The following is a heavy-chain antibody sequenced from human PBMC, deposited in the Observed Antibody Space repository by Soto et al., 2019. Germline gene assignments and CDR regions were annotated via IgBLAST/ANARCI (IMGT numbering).Heavy chain of an antibody. D-gene: IGHD3-3*02. CDR3: ARGTIFGVVIEKRRVMHV. J-gene: IGHJ6*02. CDR1: GDSVSSNSAA. V-gene: IGHV6-1*01. CDR2: TYYRSKWYN. Sequence: PSQTLSLTCAISGDSVSSNSAAWNWIRQSPSRGLEWLGRTYYRSKWYNDYAVSVKSRITINPDTSKNQFSLQLSSVTPEDTAVYYCARGTIFGVVIEKRRVMHVCGRGTTVTVS.